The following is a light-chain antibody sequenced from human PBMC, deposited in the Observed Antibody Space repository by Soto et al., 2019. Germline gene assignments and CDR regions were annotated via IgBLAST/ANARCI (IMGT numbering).Light chain of an antibody. J-gene: IGLJ2*01. CDR1: SSNIGAGYD. Sequence: QSVLTQPHSVSGAPGQRVTISCTGSSSNIGAGYDVHWYQQLPGTAPKLLIYGNSTRPSGVPDRFSGSKSCTSASLAITGLHADDEADYYCQSYYSSLSAVVFGGGTKPTVL. CDR2: GNS. CDR3: QSYYSSLSAVV. V-gene: IGLV1-40*01.